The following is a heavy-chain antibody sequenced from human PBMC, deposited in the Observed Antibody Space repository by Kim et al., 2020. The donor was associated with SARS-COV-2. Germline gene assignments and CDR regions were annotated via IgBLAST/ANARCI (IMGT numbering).Heavy chain of an antibody. CDR1: GFTFSSYW. CDR2: INSDGSST. Sequence: GGSLRLSCAASGFTFSSYWMHWVRQAPGKGLVWVSRINSDGSSTSYADSVKGRFTISRDNAKNTLYLQMNSLRAEDTAVYYCARDVTTGTRGEVPDYWGQGALGTVSS. J-gene: IGHJ4*02. D-gene: IGHD1-1*01. V-gene: IGHV3-74*01. CDR3: ARDVTTGTRGEVPDY.